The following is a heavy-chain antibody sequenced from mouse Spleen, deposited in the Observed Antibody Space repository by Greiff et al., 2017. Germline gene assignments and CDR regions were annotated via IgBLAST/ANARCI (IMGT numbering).Heavy chain of an antibody. V-gene: IGHV1-39*01. J-gene: IGHJ4*01. CDR3: AREVYYGSTGAMDY. CDR2: INPNYGTT. Sequence: LVESGPELVKPGASVKISCKASGYSFTDYNMNWVKQSNGKSLEWIGVINPNYGTTSYNQKFKGKATLTVDQSSSTAYMQLNSLTSEDSAVYYCAREVYYGSTGAMDYWGQGTSVTVSS. D-gene: IGHD2-2*01. CDR1: GYSFTDYN.